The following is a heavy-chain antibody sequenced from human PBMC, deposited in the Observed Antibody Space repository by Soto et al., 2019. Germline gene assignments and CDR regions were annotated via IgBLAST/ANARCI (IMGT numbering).Heavy chain of an antibody. Sequence: EVQLVESGEGLVQPGGSLRLSCAASGFTFSSYAMHWVRQAPVKGLEYVSAISSNGGSTYYADSVKGRFPISRDNSKNTLYLQMGSLRAEDMAVYYCARGDQWLDYWGQGTLVTVSS. V-gene: IGHV3-64*02. D-gene: IGHD6-19*01. CDR3: ARGDQWLDY. J-gene: IGHJ4*02. CDR1: GFTFSSYA. CDR2: ISSNGGST.